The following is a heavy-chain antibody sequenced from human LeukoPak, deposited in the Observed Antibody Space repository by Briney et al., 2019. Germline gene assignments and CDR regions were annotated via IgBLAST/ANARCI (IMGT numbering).Heavy chain of an antibody. CDR2: INWSGDST. CDR3: ARAAADIDYYYYMDV. D-gene: IGHD3-9*01. CDR1: GFTFSSYG. J-gene: IGHJ6*03. Sequence: GMSLRLSCAASGFTFSSYGMSWVRHAPGKGLEWVSSINWSGDSTGYADSVKGRFTISRDNAKNSLYLQMSNLRAEDTASYHCARAAADIDYYYYMDVWGKGTTVTVSS. V-gene: IGHV3-20*01.